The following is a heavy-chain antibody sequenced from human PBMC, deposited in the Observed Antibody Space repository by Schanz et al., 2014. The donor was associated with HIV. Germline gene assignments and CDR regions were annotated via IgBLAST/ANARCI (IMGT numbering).Heavy chain of an antibody. CDR1: GFAFSRYW. CDR3: ARVRITMLRGVGYYYGMDV. D-gene: IGHD3-10*01. CDR2: IKQDGSEK. Sequence: EVQVVESGGGLVQPGGSLRLSCVASGFAFSRYWMNWVRQAPGKGLEWVANIKQDGSEKYYVDSVKGRFTISRDNAKNSLYLQMNSLRAEDTAVYYCARVRITMLRGVGYYYGMDVWGQGTTVTVSS. V-gene: IGHV3-7*01. J-gene: IGHJ6*02.